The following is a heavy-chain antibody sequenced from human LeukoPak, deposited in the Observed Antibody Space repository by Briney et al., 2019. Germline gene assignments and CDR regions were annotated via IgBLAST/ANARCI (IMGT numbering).Heavy chain of an antibody. Sequence: ASVKVSCKASGYTFTNYGISWVRQAPGQGLEWMGWISAYNGNTNYAQKFQGLVTMTRDTSTSTVYMELRSLRSADTAVYYCARDGEYSSGWADYWGQGTLVTVSS. CDR2: ISAYNGNT. CDR3: ARDGEYSSGWADY. D-gene: IGHD6-19*01. J-gene: IGHJ4*02. V-gene: IGHV1-18*01. CDR1: GYTFTNYG.